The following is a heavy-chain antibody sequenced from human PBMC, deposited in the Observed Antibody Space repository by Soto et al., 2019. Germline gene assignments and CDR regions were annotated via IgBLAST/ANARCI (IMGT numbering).Heavy chain of an antibody. Sequence: ASVKVSCKASGYTFTNDGISWVRQATGQGLEWMGWISAYNGNTNYAQNLQGRVTMTTDTSTSTAYMELRSMRSDDTAVYYCARVDVLLFLAWVXWGQVTRVTVSX. CDR2: ISAYNGNT. CDR3: ARVDVLLFLAWVX. J-gene: IGHJ4*02. V-gene: IGHV1-18*04. CDR1: GYTFTNDG. D-gene: IGHD3-3*01.